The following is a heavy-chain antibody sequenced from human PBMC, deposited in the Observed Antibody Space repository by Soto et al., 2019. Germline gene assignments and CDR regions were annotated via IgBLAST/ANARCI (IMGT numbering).Heavy chain of an antibody. CDR2: MYYSGNA. J-gene: IGHJ4*02. CDR3: AREYPVHSAYFDY. V-gene: IGHV4-59*01. Sequence: QVQLQESGPGLVKPSETLSLTCTVSGASISRYYWSWIRQSPGKGLEWIGYMYYSGNANYNPSLRSRITILVDTSKNQFSLNLNSVTAADTAVYYCAREYPVHSAYFDYWGQGILVTVSS. CDR1: GASISRYY. D-gene: IGHD1-26*01.